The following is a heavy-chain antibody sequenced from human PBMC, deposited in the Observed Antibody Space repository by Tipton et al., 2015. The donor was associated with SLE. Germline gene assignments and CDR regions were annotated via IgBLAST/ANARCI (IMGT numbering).Heavy chain of an antibody. CDR2: ISWNSGSI. V-gene: IGHV3-9*01. D-gene: IGHD3-22*01. J-gene: IGHJ3*02. CDR1: GFTFDDYA. CDR3: AKDIYDSSGYSDAFDI. Sequence: SLRLSCAASGFTFDDYAMHWVRQAPGKGLEWVSGISWNSGSIGYADSVKGRFTISRDNAKNSLYLQMNSLRAEDTALYYCAKDIYDSSGYSDAFDIWGQGTMVTVSS.